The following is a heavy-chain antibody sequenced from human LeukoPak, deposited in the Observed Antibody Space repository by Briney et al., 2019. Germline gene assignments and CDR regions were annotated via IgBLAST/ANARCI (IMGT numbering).Heavy chain of an antibody. CDR3: ARPGEGPAAPFDD. CDR2: FSGSGGST. CDR1: GFTFSSYA. J-gene: IGHJ4*02. D-gene: IGHD2-2*01. V-gene: IGHV3-23*01. Sequence: PGGSLRLSCAASGFTFSSYAMSWVRQAPGRGLEWVSTFSGSGGSTYYADSVKGRFTISRDNDKNSLYLQMNSLRAEDTAVYYCARPGEGPAAPFDDWGKGTLVTVSS.